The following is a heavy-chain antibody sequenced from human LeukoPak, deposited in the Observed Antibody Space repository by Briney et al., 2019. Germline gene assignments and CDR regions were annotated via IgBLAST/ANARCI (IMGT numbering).Heavy chain of an antibody. Sequence: SETLSLTCTVSGGSISSSSYYWGWIRQPPRKGLEWIGSIYYSGSTYYNPSLKSRVTISVDTSKNQFSLKLSSVTAADTAVYYCARLGYCSSTSCYPIDYWGQGTLVTVSS. D-gene: IGHD2-2*03. CDR1: GGSISSSSYY. J-gene: IGHJ4*02. V-gene: IGHV4-39*01. CDR2: IYYSGST. CDR3: ARLGYCSSTSCYPIDY.